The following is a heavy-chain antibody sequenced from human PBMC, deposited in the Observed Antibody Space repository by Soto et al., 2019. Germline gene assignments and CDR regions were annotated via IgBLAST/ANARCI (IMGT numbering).Heavy chain of an antibody. J-gene: IGHJ4*02. V-gene: IGHV3-21*01. CDR3: ARDGSGWHFLDY. Sequence: PGGSVRLSCAAAGCAFSDYWMNWVRQAPGKGLEWVSSISSSSSYIYYADSVKGRFTISRDNAKNSLYLQMNSLRAEDTAVYYCARDGSGWHFLDYWGQGTLVTVSS. CDR2: ISSSSSYI. CDR1: GCAFSDYW. D-gene: IGHD6-19*01.